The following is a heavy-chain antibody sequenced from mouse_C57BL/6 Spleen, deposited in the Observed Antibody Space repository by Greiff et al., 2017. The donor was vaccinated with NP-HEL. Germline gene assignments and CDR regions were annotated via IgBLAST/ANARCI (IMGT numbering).Heavy chain of an antibody. V-gene: IGHV3-6*01. Sequence: VQLKESGPGLVKPSQSLSLTCSVTGYSITSGYYWNWIRQFPGNKLEWMGYISYDGSNNYNPSLKNRISITRDTSKNQFFLKLNSVTTEDTATYYCAREDYGYGYFDYWGQGTTLTVSS. D-gene: IGHD2-2*01. CDR1: GYSITSGYY. CDR3: AREDYGYGYFDY. CDR2: ISYDGSN. J-gene: IGHJ2*01.